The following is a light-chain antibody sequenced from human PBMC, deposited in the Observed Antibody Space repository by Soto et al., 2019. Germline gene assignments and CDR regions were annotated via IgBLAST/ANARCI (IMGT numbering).Light chain of an antibody. V-gene: IGKV3-20*01. CDR2: GAS. CDR3: QQYGSSPST. J-gene: IGKJ1*01. Sequence: EIVLTQSPGTLSLSPGERATLSCRASQSVSSSYLAWYQQKPGQAPRLLIYGASSRATGIPDRFSGSGSGTDFTLTISRLEPEDFAVYYCQQYGSSPSTFGQGTKAEIK. CDR1: QSVSSSY.